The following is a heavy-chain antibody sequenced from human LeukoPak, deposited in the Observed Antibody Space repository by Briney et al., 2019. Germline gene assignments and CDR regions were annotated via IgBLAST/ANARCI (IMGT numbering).Heavy chain of an antibody. V-gene: IGHV4-59*01. D-gene: IGHD3-22*01. J-gene: IGHJ4*02. Sequence: SETLSLTCTVSGGSISSYYWSWIRQPPGKGLEWIGYIYYSGSTNYNPSLKSRVTISVDTSKNQFSLKLSSVTAADTAVYYCARGRFGSYYDSSGYKYFDYWGQGTLVTVSS. CDR3: ARGRFGSYYDSSGYKYFDY. CDR2: IYYSGST. CDR1: GGSISSYY.